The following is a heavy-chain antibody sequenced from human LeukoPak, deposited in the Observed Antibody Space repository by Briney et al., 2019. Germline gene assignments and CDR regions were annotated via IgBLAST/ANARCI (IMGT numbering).Heavy chain of an antibody. CDR1: GFTFSDRW. V-gene: IGHV3-7*01. D-gene: IGHD6-13*01. Sequence: PGGSLRLSCAVSGFTFSDRWMSWVRQTPGKGLEWVATIKEDGSNKYYADSVKGRFTISRDNSKNTLYLQMNSLRAEDTAVYYCARDIMAVAGSWQYYYYYGMDVWGQGTTVTVSS. CDR3: ARDIMAVAGSWQYYYYYGMDV. J-gene: IGHJ6*02. CDR2: IKEDGSNK.